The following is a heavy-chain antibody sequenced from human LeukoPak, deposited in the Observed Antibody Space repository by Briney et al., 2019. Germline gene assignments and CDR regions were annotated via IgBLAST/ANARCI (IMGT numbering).Heavy chain of an antibody. Sequence: GGSLRLSCAASGFTFSNYAMNWVRQAPGKGLEWVSTISGGGGTTYYADSVKGRFTISRDSSKNTLYLQMSSLRAEDTAAYYCAKGRRDGHNFDFDYWGQGTLVTVSS. D-gene: IGHD5-24*01. CDR1: GFTFSNYA. CDR2: ISGGGGTT. V-gene: IGHV3-23*01. J-gene: IGHJ4*02. CDR3: AKGRRDGHNFDFDY.